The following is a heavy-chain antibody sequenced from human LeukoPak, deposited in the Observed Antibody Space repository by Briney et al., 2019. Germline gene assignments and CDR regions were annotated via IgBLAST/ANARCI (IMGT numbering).Heavy chain of an antibody. V-gene: IGHV3-11*04. Sequence: GGSLRLSCAASGFTFSDYYMSWIRQAPGKGLEWVSYITSSSGTLDYADSVKGRFTISRDNAKNSLYLQMNSLRVEDTAVYYCARDRGGYSSSSTDYWGQGTLVTVSS. CDR1: GFTFSDYY. CDR3: ARDRGGYSSSSTDY. J-gene: IGHJ4*02. CDR2: ITSSSGTL. D-gene: IGHD6-6*01.